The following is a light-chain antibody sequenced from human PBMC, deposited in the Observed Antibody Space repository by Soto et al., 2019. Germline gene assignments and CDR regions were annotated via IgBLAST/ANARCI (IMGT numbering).Light chain of an antibody. CDR3: QQRTSWPSST. Sequence: EVVLTQSPATLSLSPGERATLSCRASQSVRTYLAWYQQKPGQAPRLLIHDASSRATGIPARFSGSGSGTDFTLTISSLEPEDFAVYYCQQRTSWPSSTFGQGTRLEI. J-gene: IGKJ5*01. CDR2: DAS. V-gene: IGKV3-11*01. CDR1: QSVRTY.